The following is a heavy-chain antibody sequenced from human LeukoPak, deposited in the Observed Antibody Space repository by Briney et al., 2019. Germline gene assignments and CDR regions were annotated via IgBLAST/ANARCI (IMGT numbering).Heavy chain of an antibody. CDR1: GFTFSKYG. CDR3: AKGFNYGSGRYEYYQH. Sequence: PEKSLRLSCEVSGFTFSKYGMHWVRQAPGKGLEWVSTIRYDGSTEYYADSVKGRFTISRDNSKNTLFLQMNTLRTTAVYYCAKGFNYGSGRYEYYQHWGQGTLVTVYS. D-gene: IGHD3-10*01. V-gene: IGHV3-30*02. CDR2: IRYDGSTE. J-gene: IGHJ1*01.